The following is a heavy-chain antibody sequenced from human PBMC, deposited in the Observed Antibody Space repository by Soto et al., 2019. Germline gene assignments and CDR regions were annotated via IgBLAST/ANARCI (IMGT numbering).Heavy chain of an antibody. CDR1: GGSFSGYY. J-gene: IGHJ5*02. CDR3: ARDRRLITMVRGVSLWFDP. Sequence: PSETLSLTCAVYGGSFSGYYWSWIRQPPGKGLEWIGEINHSGSTNYNPSLKSRVTISVDTSKNQFSLKLSSVTAADTAVYHCARDRRLITMVRGVSLWFDPWGQGTLVTVSS. D-gene: IGHD3-10*01. V-gene: IGHV4-34*01. CDR2: INHSGST.